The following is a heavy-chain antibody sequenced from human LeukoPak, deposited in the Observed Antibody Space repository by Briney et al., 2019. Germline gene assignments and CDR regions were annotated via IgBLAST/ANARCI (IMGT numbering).Heavy chain of an antibody. Sequence: GASVKVSCKASGYTFTSYCMHWVRQAPGQGLEWMGIINPGGGSTSYAQKFQGRVTMTRDTSTSTVYMELSSLRSEDTAVYYCARDRGNGYCSGGSCYDLGFLDYWGQGTLVTVSS. CDR3: ARDRGNGYCSGGSCYDLGFLDY. CDR1: GYTFTSYC. D-gene: IGHD2-15*01. J-gene: IGHJ4*02. V-gene: IGHV1-46*01. CDR2: INPGGGST.